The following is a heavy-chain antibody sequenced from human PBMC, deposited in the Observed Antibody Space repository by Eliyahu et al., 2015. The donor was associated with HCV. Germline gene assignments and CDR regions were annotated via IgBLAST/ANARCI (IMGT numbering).Heavy chain of an antibody. CDR1: GYTFXNYG. CDR3: AKGRHIAAPLTEMDV. CDR2: ISGHNGHT. V-gene: IGHV1-18*01. J-gene: IGHJ6*02. D-gene: IGHD6-6*01. Sequence: QVRLVXSGDEVKRXGASVRISCKTSGYTFXNYGVGWVRPAPGQGLEWMGWISGHNGHTNXAQEFQGRVTVTTDTPTSTVYLDLRDLTSDDTAVYYCAKGRHIAAPLTEMDVWGQGTTV.